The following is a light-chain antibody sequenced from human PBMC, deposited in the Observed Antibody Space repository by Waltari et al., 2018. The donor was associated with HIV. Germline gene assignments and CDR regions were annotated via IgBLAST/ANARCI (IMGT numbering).Light chain of an antibody. J-gene: IGLJ1*01. Sequence: QSVPTQPPSASGTPGQSVPNPLSGSSSNIGSNPVTWYQQLPGTAAQLLIYSNNQRPSGVPDRFSGSKSGTSAALAISGLQSEDEADYYCAAWDDSLNGFYVFGTGTKVTVL. V-gene: IGLV1-44*01. CDR1: SSNIGSNP. CDR3: AAWDDSLNGFYV. CDR2: SNN.